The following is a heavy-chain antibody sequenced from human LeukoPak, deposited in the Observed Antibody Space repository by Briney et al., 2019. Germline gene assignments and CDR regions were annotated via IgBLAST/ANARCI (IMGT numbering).Heavy chain of an antibody. J-gene: IGHJ4*02. CDR1: GFTFSSYA. V-gene: IGHV3-23*01. Sequence: GGSLRLSCAASGFTFSSYAMSWVRQAPGKGLEWVSAISGSGGSTYYADSVKGRFTISRDNSKNTLYLQMNSPRAEDTAVYYCAKGVRVVPAAILGAFDYWGQGTLVTVSS. D-gene: IGHD2-2*01. CDR3: AKGVRVVPAAILGAFDY. CDR2: ISGSGGST.